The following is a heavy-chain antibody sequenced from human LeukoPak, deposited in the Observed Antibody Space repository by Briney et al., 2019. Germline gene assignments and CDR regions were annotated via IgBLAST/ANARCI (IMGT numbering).Heavy chain of an antibody. CDR2: ISGSGGST. D-gene: IGHD1-26*01. Sequence: GTLRLSCAASGFTFSSYAMSWVRQAPGKGLEWVSAISGSGGSTYYADSVKGRFTISRDNSKNTLYPQMNSLRAEDTAVYYCAKGDSGSSKFDYWGQGTLVTVSS. CDR3: AKGDSGSSKFDY. J-gene: IGHJ4*02. V-gene: IGHV3-23*01. CDR1: GFTFSSYA.